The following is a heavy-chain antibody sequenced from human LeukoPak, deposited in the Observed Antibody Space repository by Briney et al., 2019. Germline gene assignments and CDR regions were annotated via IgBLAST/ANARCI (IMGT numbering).Heavy chain of an antibody. Sequence: SVKVSCKASGGTFSSYAISWVRQAPGQGLEWMGGIIPIFGTANYAQKFQGRVTITADESTSTAYMELSSLRSGDTAVYYCAREGLTISCGGDCRDYYGMDVWGQGTTVTVSS. CDR3: AREGLTISCGGDCRDYYGMDV. V-gene: IGHV1-69*13. CDR1: GGTFSSYA. CDR2: IIPIFGTA. J-gene: IGHJ6*02. D-gene: IGHD2-21*02.